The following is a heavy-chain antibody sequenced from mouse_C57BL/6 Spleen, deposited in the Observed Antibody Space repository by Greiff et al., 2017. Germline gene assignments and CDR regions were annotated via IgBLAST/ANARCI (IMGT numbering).Heavy chain of an antibody. Sequence: QVQLQQSGAELVRPGASVTLSCKASGYTFTDYEMHWVKQTPVHGLEWIGAIDPETGGTAYNQKFKGKAILTADKSSSTAYMELRSLTSEDYAVYYCTRERGTTVVDYWYFDVWGTGTTGTVSP. CDR1: GYTFTDYE. D-gene: IGHD1-1*01. V-gene: IGHV1-15*01. CDR2: IDPETGGT. CDR3: TRERGTTVVDYWYFDV. J-gene: IGHJ1*03.